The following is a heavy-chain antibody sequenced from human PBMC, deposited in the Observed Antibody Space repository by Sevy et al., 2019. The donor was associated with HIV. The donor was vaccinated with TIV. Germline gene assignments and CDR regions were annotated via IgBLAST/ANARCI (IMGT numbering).Heavy chain of an antibody. Sequence: SETLSLTCSVSGGSISSYYWNWIRQPPGKGLEWIGYTYYSGSTTYNPSLKSRVTMSVDTSTNQFSLKLTSVTAADTAVYYCARDLKGATADWGQGTLVTVSS. J-gene: IGHJ4*02. CDR2: TYYSGST. CDR3: ARDLKGATAD. CDR1: GGSISSYY. V-gene: IGHV4-59*01. D-gene: IGHD1-26*01.